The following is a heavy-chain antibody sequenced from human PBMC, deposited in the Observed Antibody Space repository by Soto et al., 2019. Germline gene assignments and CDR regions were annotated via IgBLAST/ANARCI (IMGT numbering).Heavy chain of an antibody. CDR2: IKEDGSEK. D-gene: IGHD2-21*01. CDR3: ARERRQDGGERGGLWTRRHYYYYYMDV. J-gene: IGHJ6*03. Sequence: GGSLRLSCAASGFTFSSDWMSWVRQAPGKGLEWVANIKEDGSEKYYVDSVKGRFIISRDNAKNSLYLQMNSLRVEDTAVYYCARERRQDGGERGGLWTRRHYYYYYMDVWGKGTTVTVSS. V-gene: IGHV3-7*01. CDR1: GFTFSSDW.